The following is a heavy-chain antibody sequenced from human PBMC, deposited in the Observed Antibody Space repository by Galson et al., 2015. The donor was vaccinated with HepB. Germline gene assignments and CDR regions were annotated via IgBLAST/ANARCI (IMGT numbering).Heavy chain of an antibody. D-gene: IGHD2-8*01. V-gene: IGHV3-23*01. Sequence: SLRLSCAASGFTFSTYAMSWVRQAPGKGLEWVSTITGSGGSTYYAASVKDRFTISRDNSRTTLYMEMDTLRAEDTAVYYCARHVESLMVYYFYGVDVWGQGTTVTVSS. CDR2: ITGSGGST. CDR3: ARHVESLMVYYFYGVDV. CDR1: GFTFSTYA. J-gene: IGHJ6*02.